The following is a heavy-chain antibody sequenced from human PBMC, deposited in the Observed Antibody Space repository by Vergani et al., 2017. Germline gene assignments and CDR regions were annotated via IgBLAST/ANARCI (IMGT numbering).Heavy chain of an antibody. D-gene: IGHD2-21*01. CDR1: GFTFSSYA. J-gene: IGHJ4*02. V-gene: IGHV3-23*01. Sequence: EVQLLESGGGLVQPGGSLRLSCAASGFTFSSYAMSWVRQAPGKGLEWVSAISGSGGSTYYADSVKGRFTTSRDNSKNTLYLQMNSLRAEDTAVYYCAKDEGRVIVVGTHWGQGTLVTVSS. CDR2: ISGSGGST. CDR3: AKDEGRVIVVGTH.